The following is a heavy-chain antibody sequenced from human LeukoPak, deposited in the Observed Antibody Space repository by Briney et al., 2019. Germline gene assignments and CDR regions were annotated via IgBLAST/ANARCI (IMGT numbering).Heavy chain of an antibody. Sequence: GGSLRLSCAASGFTSSSYAMSWVRQAPGKGLEWVSAISGSGGSTYYADSVKGRFTISRDNSKNTLYLQMNSLRAEDTAVYYCAKGYYYDSSGYYCPFDYWGQGTLVTVSS. V-gene: IGHV3-23*01. CDR2: ISGSGGST. J-gene: IGHJ4*02. CDR1: GFTSSSYA. CDR3: AKGYYYDSSGYYCPFDY. D-gene: IGHD3-22*01.